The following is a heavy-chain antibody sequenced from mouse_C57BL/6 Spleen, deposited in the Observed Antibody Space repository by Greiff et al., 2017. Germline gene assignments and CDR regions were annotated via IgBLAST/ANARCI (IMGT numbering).Heavy chain of an antibody. J-gene: IGHJ1*03. CDR3: ARGYYGSSPDWYFDV. Sequence: VQLKESGAELVKPGASVKLSCTASGFNIKDYYMHWVKQRTEQGLEWIGRIDPENGETKYAPKFQGKATITADTSSNTAYLQLSSLTSEDTAVYYCARGYYGSSPDWYFDVWGTGTTVTVSS. CDR1: GFNIKDYY. CDR2: IDPENGET. V-gene: IGHV14-2*01. D-gene: IGHD1-1*01.